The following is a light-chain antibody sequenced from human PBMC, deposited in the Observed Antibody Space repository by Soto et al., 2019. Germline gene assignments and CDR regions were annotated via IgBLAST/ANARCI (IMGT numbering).Light chain of an antibody. V-gene: IGKV1-5*03. Sequence: IVITQSPDSLSASVPKRLTITGLSSQSISSWLAWYQQKPGKAPKLLIYKASGLESGVPSRFSGSGSGTDFTLTISSLQPDDFATYYCQQYNSYSPLTFGGGTKVDIK. J-gene: IGKJ4*01. CDR3: QQYNSYSPLT. CDR1: QSISSW. CDR2: KAS.